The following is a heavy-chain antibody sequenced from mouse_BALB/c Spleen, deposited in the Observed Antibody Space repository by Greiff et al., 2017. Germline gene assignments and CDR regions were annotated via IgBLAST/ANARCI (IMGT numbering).Heavy chain of an antibody. CDR2: ISSGGSYT. V-gene: IGHV5-6*01. J-gene: IGHJ3*01. D-gene: IGHD1-1*01. CDR3: ARHSDYGSSYEWFAY. Sequence: EVQLQESGGDLVKPGGSLKLSCAASGFTFSSYGMSWVRQTPDKRLEWVATISSGGSYTYYPDSVKGRFTISRDNAKNTLYLQMSSLKSEDTAMYYCARHSDYGSSYEWFAYWGQGTLVTVSA. CDR1: GFTFSSYG.